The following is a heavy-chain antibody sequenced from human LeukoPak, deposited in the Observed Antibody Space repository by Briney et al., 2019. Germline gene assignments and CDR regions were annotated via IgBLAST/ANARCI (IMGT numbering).Heavy chain of an antibody. Sequence: PGGSLRLSCAASGFTFSSYGMHWVRQAPGKGLEWVSAISDSGGSTYYADSVKGRFTISRDNSKNTLYLQMNSLRAEDTAVYYCAKDYRDFDYWGQGTLVTVSS. CDR2: ISDSGGST. D-gene: IGHD3-16*02. CDR1: GFTFSSYG. J-gene: IGHJ4*02. V-gene: IGHV3-23*01. CDR3: AKDYRDFDY.